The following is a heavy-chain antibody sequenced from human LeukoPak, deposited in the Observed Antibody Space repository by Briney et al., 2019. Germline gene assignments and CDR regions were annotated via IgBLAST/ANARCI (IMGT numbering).Heavy chain of an antibody. CDR1: GFTVSSNY. D-gene: IGHD3-10*01. J-gene: IGHJ4*02. Sequence: GGSLRLSCAASGFTVSSNYMSWVRQAPGKGLEWVSIIYSGGSTFYADSVKGRFTISRDNAKNSLYLQMNSLRAEDTAVYYCASRVPNYWGQGTLVTVSS. CDR3: ASRVPNY. V-gene: IGHV3-53*01. CDR2: IYSGGST.